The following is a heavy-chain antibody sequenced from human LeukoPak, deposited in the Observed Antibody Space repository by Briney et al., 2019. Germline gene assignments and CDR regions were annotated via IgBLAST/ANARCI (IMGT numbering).Heavy chain of an antibody. V-gene: IGHV4-30-4*01. Sequence: SQTLSLTCTVSGGSISSGDYYWSWIRQPPGKGLEWIGYIYYSGSTYYNPSLKSRVTISVDTSKNQFSLKLSSVTAADTAVYYCARAPVNILTGYPPDYFDYWGQGTLVTVSS. CDR1: GGSISSGDYY. D-gene: IGHD3-9*01. CDR3: ARAPVNILTGYPPDYFDY. CDR2: IYYSGST. J-gene: IGHJ4*02.